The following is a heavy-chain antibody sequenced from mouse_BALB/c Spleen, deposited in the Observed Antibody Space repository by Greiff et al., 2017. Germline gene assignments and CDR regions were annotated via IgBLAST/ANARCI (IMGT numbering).Heavy chain of an antibody. D-gene: IGHD2-2*01. Sequence: EVKLVESGPELVKPGASVKMSCKASGYTFTSYVMHWVKQKPGQGLEWIGYINPYNDGTKYNEKFKGKATLTSDKSSSTAYMELSSLTSEDSAVYYCARGGIYYGYDMDYWGQGTSVTVSS. CDR2: INPYNDGT. CDR3: ARGGIYYGYDMDY. V-gene: IGHV1-14*01. CDR1: GYTFTSYV. J-gene: IGHJ4*01.